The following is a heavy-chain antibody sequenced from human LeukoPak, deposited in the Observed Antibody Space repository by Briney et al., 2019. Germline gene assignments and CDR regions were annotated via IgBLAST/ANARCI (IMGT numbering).Heavy chain of an antibody. CDR1: GGSISSYY. CDR3: ARGRGSGWYHWFDP. CDR2: IYYSGST. J-gene: IGHJ5*02. D-gene: IGHD6-19*01. V-gene: IGHV4-59*01. Sequence: SETLSLTCTVSGGSISSYYWSWIRQPPGKGLEWIGYIYYSGSTNYNPSLKSRVTISVDTSKNQFSLKLSSVTAADTAVYYCARGRGSGWYHWFDPWGQGTLVTVSS.